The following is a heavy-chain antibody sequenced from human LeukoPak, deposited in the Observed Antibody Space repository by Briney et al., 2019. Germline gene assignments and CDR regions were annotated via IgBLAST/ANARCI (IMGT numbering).Heavy chain of an antibody. V-gene: IGHV4-61*02. J-gene: IGHJ4*02. D-gene: IGHD3-22*01. CDR3: ARGGYDSSGYYYLDY. CDR2: IYTSGST. Sequence: SETLSLTCTVSGGSISSGSYYWSWIRQPPGKGLEWIGRIYTSGSTNYNPSLKSRVTISVDTSKNQFSLKLSSVTAADTAVYYCARGGYDSSGYYYLDYWGQGTLVTVSS. CDR1: GGSISSGSYY.